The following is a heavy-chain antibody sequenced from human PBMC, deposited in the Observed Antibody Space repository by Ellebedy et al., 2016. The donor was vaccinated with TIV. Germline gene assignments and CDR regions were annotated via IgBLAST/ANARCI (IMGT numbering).Heavy chain of an antibody. CDR3: VRDKRYGNDPTFDI. V-gene: IGHV3-74*01. CDR2: SNGDGSSA. Sequence: GESLKISXAASGFIFSNYWMHWVRQAPGKGLVWVSRSNGDGSSAAYADSVKGRFTISRDNAKNTLYLQMSSLRAEDTAVYFCVRDKRYGNDPTFDIWGQGTMVTVSS. J-gene: IGHJ3*02. CDR1: GFIFSNYW. D-gene: IGHD4-11*01.